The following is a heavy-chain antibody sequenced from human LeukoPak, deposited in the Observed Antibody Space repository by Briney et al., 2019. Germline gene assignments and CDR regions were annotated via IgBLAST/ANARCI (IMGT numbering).Heavy chain of an antibody. CDR2: ITGSGGRT. D-gene: IGHD1-26*01. V-gene: IGHV3-23*01. CDR3: AKEYTGTFSPFPSCFDN. Sequence: AGGSLRLSCAASGFTFSSYAMNWVRQAPGKGLEWVSAITGSGGRTYYADSVKGRFTISRDNSKNTLYPQMNSLRAEDTAIYYCAKEYTGTFSPFPSCFDNWGQGTLVTVSS. CDR1: GFTFSSYA. J-gene: IGHJ4*02.